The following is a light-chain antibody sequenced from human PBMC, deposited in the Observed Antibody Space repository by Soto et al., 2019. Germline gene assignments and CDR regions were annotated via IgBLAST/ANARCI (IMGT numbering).Light chain of an antibody. Sequence: AIPMTHSPSSLSASLFARVPIXRRASQGIGNALGWYQQKPGKPPKVLIYGASNLQSGVPPRFSGSGSGTDFTLTISRLEPEDFAVYYCQQYGSSPYTFGLGTKV. CDR3: QQYGSSPYT. V-gene: IGKV1-6*01. J-gene: IGKJ2*01. CDR1: QGIGNA. CDR2: GAS.